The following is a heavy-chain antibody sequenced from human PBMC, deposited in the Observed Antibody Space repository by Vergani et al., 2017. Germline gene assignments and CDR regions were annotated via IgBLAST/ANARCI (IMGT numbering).Heavy chain of an antibody. Sequence: QMQLVQSGPEVKKPGTSVKVSCKASGFTFTSSAVQWVRQARGQRLEWIGWIVVGSGNTNYAQKFQERVTITRDMSTSTAYMELSSLRSEDTAVYYCARSRVGDYRVSGDYWGQGTLVTVSS. D-gene: IGHD4-17*01. CDR3: ARSRVGDYRVSGDY. V-gene: IGHV1-58*01. J-gene: IGHJ4*02. CDR1: GFTFTSSA. CDR2: IVVGSGNT.